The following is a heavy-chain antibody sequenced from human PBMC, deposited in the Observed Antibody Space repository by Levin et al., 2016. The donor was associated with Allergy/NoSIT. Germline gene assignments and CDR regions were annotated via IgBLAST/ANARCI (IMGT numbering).Heavy chain of an antibody. V-gene: IGHV5-10-1*01. CDR2: IDPSDSYT. Sequence: GESLKISCKGSGYSFTSYWISWVRQMPGKGLEWMGRIDPSDSYTNYSPSFQGHVTISADKSISTAYLQWSSLKASDTAMYYCARQDIVVVPAARPFDPWGQGTLVTVSS. D-gene: IGHD2-2*02. J-gene: IGHJ5*02. CDR3: ARQDIVVVPAARPFDP. CDR1: GYSFTSYW.